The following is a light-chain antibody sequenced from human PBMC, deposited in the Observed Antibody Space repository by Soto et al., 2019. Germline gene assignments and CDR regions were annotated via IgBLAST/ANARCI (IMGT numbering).Light chain of an antibody. Sequence: DIQITQSPSTLSASVGDRVTITCRASQSIIIWLAWYQQKAGKAPKLLIYKASSLASGVPSRFSGSGSGTEFTLTISSLQPDDFATYYCQQYNSYTWTFGQGTKVDIK. CDR1: QSIIIW. V-gene: IGKV1-5*03. CDR2: KAS. CDR3: QQYNSYTWT. J-gene: IGKJ1*01.